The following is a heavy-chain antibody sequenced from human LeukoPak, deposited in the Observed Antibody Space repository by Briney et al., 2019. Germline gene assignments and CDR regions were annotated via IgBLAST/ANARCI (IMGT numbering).Heavy chain of an antibody. D-gene: IGHD3-9*01. CDR2: FAPEDVET. CDR1: GYTLTELS. V-gene: IGHV1-24*01. CDR3: ATAFTVVRYFDWLLPRGTYYGMDV. J-gene: IGHJ6*02. Sequence: GASVKVSCKVSGYTLTELSMQWVRQAPGKGLEWMGGFAPEDVETIYAQKFQGRVTMTEDTSTDTAYMELSSLRSEDTAVYYCATAFTVVRYFDWLLPRGTYYGMDVWGQGTTVTVSS.